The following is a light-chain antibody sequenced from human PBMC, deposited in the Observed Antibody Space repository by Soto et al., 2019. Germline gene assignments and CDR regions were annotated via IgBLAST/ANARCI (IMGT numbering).Light chain of an antibody. CDR2: DAS. Sequence: DIVMTQSPATLSVSPGERATLSCRASQTVGSNLAWYQQKRGQAPRLLIYDASTRATGIPARFSGSGSGTDFTLTISRLQSEDFALYYCQKYNYWPRTFGQGAKLEIK. CDR1: QTVGSN. J-gene: IGKJ2*01. CDR3: QKYNYWPRT. V-gene: IGKV3D-15*01.